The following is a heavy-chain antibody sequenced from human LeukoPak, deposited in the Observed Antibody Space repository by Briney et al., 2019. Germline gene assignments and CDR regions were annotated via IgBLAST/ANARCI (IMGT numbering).Heavy chain of an antibody. CDR3: ARDRVTTLGDYYYYYMDV. CDR1: GYTFTSYY. CDR2: INPSGGST. V-gene: IGHV1-46*01. J-gene: IGHJ6*03. D-gene: IGHD3-10*01. Sequence: GASVKVSCKASGYTFTSYYMHWVRQAPGQGLEWMGIINPSGGSTSYAQKFQGRVTMTRDTSTSTVYMELSSLRSEDTAVYYCARDRVTTLGDYYYYYMDVWGKGTTVTISS.